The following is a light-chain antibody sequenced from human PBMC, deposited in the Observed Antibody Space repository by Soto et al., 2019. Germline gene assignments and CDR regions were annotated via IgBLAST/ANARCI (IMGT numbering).Light chain of an antibody. CDR1: SSDVGGYNY. CDR2: EVS. CDR3: SSYTSSSTYV. V-gene: IGLV2-14*01. J-gene: IGLJ1*01. Sequence: QSALTQPASVSGSPXXXXTISCTGTSSDVGGYNYVSWYQQHPGKAPKLMIYEVSNRPSGVSNRFSGSKSGNTASLTISGLQAEDEADYYCSSYTSSSTYVFGTGTKLTVL.